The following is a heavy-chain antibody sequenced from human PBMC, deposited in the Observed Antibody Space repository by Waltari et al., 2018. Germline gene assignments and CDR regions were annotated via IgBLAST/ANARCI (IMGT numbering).Heavy chain of an antibody. CDR2: INPNSGGT. CDR1: GYTFTGYY. V-gene: IGHV1-2*02. Sequence: QVKLVQSGAEVKKPGASGKFDCKADGYTFTGYYMHWTGQGPGQGLEWMVWINPNSGGTNYAQKFHGRVTMTRDTSISTAYMELSRLRSDDTAVYYCATYNWNYQPPDAFDIWGQGTMVTVSS. CDR3: ATYNWNYQPPDAFDI. D-gene: IGHD1-7*01. J-gene: IGHJ3*02.